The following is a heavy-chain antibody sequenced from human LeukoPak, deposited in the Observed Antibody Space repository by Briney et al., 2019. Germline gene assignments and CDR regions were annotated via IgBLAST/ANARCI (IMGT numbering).Heavy chain of an antibody. D-gene: IGHD3-3*01. CDR3: VGLRFLEWTPTRIFDY. CDR1: GGSISSYF. CDR2: IYYSGNT. J-gene: IGHJ4*02. V-gene: IGHV4-59*08. Sequence: SETLSLTCTVSGGSISSYFYIWVRQPPGKGLEWIGYIYYSGNTNSNPSLKSRVTISIDTSNNQFSLRLSSVTAADTAVYYCVGLRFLEWTPTRIFDYWGQGALVTVSS.